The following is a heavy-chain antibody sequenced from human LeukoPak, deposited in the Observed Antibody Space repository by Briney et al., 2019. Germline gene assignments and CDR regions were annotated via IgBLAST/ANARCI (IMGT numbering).Heavy chain of an antibody. Sequence: PGGSLRLSCAASGFTFTSYAMSWARQAPGKGLEWVSAISGSGGSTYYADSVKGRFTISSDNSKNTLYLQMNSLRAEDTAVYYCAKRGAEVGATVAPGDYWGQGTLVTVSS. CDR1: GFTFTSYA. CDR3: AKRGAEVGATVAPGDY. V-gene: IGHV3-23*01. D-gene: IGHD1-26*01. CDR2: ISGSGGST. J-gene: IGHJ4*02.